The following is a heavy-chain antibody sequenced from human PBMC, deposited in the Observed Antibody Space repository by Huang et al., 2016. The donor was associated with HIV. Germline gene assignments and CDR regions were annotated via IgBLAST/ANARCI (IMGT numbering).Heavy chain of an antibody. V-gene: IGHV1-24*01. J-gene: IGHJ3*02. CDR3: ATGFDTYYDI. CDR1: GYPLTELS. Sequence: QVQLVQSGAEVKKPGASVMVSCKVSGYPLTELSIHWVRQAPGKGLEWMGGFAPEQGETNDAQNFQGRVTMTEDTSTDTAYMELNSLRSEDTAVYYCATGFDTYYDIWGQGTMVIASS. D-gene: IGHD2-21*01. CDR2: FAPEQGET.